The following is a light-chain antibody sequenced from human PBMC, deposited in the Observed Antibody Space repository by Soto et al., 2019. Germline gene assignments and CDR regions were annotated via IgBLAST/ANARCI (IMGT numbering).Light chain of an antibody. CDR1: QSVNSN. J-gene: IGKJ4*01. Sequence: EIVMTQSPVTLSVSPGERATLSCRASQSVNSNLAWYQQKPGQAPRLLVYGATTGATGIPARFSGSGSGTEFTLTISSLQSEDFAVYYCQQYNDWPPLTFGGGTKVEIK. V-gene: IGKV3-15*01. CDR3: QQYNDWPPLT. CDR2: GAT.